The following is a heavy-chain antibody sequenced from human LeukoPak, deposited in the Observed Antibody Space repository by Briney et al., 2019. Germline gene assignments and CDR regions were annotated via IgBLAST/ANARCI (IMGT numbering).Heavy chain of an antibody. CDR2: INPITADP. V-gene: IGHV1-8*01. D-gene: IGHD3-10*01. J-gene: IGHJ4*02. CDR3: ARGGFGSGSHFDY. Sequence: LINPITADPVYVQNFHARVTMTRSTAISKEYMEMSSLRSEDTAIYYCARGGFGSGSHFDYWGQGTLVTVSS.